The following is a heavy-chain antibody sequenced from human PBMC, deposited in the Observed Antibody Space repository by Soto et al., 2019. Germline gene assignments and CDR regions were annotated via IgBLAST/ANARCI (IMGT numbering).Heavy chain of an antibody. CDR2: INHSGST. J-gene: IGHJ4*02. Sequence: PSETLSLTCAVYGGSFSGYYWSWIRQPPGKGLEWIGEINHSGSTNYNPSLKSRVTISVDTSKNQFSLKLSSVTAADTAVYYCARTSSSRYVDYWGQGTLVTVSS. D-gene: IGHD6-13*01. CDR1: GGSFSGYY. V-gene: IGHV4-34*01. CDR3: ARTSSSRYVDY.